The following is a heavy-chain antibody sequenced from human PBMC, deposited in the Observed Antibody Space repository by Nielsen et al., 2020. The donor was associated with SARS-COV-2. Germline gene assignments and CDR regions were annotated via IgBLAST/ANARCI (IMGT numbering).Heavy chain of an antibody. Sequence: VRQAPGKGLEWVSGISWNSGSIGYADSVKGRFTISRDNAKNSLYLQMNSLRSDDTAVYYCARESLRFFGPHSSRGKFDYWGQGTLVTVSS. D-gene: IGHD3-3*01. J-gene: IGHJ4*02. CDR3: ARESLRFFGPHSSRGKFDY. CDR2: ISWNSGSI. V-gene: IGHV3-9*01.